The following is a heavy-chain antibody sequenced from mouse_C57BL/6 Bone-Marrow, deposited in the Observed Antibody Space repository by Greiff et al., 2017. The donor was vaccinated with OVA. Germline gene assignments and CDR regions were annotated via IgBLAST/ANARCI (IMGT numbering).Heavy chain of an antibody. CDR3: ARQGAPLYAMDY. J-gene: IGHJ4*01. Sequence: EVKLVESGGGLVQPGGSLKLSCAASGFTSSDYGMAWVRQAPRKGPEWVAFISNLAYSIYYADTVTGRFTISRENAKNTLYLEMSSLRSEDTAMYYCARQGAPLYAMDYWGQGTSVTVSS. V-gene: IGHV5-15*01. CDR1: GFTSSDYG. CDR2: ISNLAYSI.